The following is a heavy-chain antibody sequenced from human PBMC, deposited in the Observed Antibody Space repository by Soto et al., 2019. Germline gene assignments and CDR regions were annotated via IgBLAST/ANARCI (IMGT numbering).Heavy chain of an antibody. V-gene: IGHV1-3*01. CDR3: ARVMGVGRGAVAGTFGY. CDR2: INAGNGNT. CDR1: GYTFTSYA. J-gene: IGHJ4*02. Sequence: QVQLVQSGAEVKKPGASVKVSCKASGYTFTSYAMHWVRQAPGQRLEWMGWINAGNGNTKYSQKFQGRVTITRDTSASTAYLELSSLRSEDTAVYYCARVMGVGRGAVAGTFGYWGQGTLVTVSS. D-gene: IGHD6-19*01.